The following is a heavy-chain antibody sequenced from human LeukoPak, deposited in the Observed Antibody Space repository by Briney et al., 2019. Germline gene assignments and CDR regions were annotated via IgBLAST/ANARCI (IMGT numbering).Heavy chain of an antibody. D-gene: IGHD3-3*01. Sequence: GASVKVSCKASGGTFSSYAISWVRQAPGQGLEWMGGTIPIFGTANYAQKFQGRVTITADESTSTAYMELSSLRSEDTAVYYCARLYDYWGGYYPHFDYWGQGTLVTVSS. CDR3: ARLYDYWGGYYPHFDY. V-gene: IGHV1-69*13. CDR2: TIPIFGTA. J-gene: IGHJ4*02. CDR1: GGTFSSYA.